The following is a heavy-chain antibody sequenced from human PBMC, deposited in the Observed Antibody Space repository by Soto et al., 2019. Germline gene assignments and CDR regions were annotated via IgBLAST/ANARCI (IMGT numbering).Heavy chain of an antibody. Sequence: SETLSLTCTVSGGSISSGDYYWSWIRQPPGKGLEWIGYIYFSGSTYYNPSLKSRVTISVDTSKNQFSLKLSSVTAADTAVYYCARHTLAISISDHWGQGTLVTVSS. CDR2: IYFSGST. CDR1: GGSISSGDYY. CDR3: ARHTLAISISDH. V-gene: IGHV4-39*01. J-gene: IGHJ4*02. D-gene: IGHD3-3*01.